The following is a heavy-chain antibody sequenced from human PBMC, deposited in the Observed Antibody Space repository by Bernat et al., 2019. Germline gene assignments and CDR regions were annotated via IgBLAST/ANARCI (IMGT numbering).Heavy chain of an antibody. CDR1: GGTFSSYA. J-gene: IGHJ4*02. V-gene: IGHV1-69*12. Sequence: QVQLVQSGAEVKKPGSSVKVSCKASGGTFSSYAISWVRQAPGHGLGWMGGIIPIFGTANYAQKFQGKETITADESKSTVYMELSRLRSEDTDVYYCATQGYYYDSSGLDLGYWGQGTLVTVST. D-gene: IGHD3-22*01. CDR2: IIPIFGTA. CDR3: ATQGYYYDSSGLDLGY.